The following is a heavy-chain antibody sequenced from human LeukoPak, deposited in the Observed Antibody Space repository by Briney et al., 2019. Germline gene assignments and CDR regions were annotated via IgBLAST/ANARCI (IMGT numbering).Heavy chain of an antibody. V-gene: IGHV3-15*01. CDR1: GFTFSNAW. CDR2: IKSKTDGGTT. D-gene: IGHD5-18*01. Sequence: PGGSLRLSCAASGFTFSNAWMSWVRQAPGKGLEWVGRIKSKTDGGTTDYAAPVKGRFTISRDDSKNTLYLQMNSLKTEDTAVYYCTRGSYGFSDYYYYMDVWGKGTTVTVSS. CDR3: TRGSYGFSDYYYYMDV. J-gene: IGHJ6*03.